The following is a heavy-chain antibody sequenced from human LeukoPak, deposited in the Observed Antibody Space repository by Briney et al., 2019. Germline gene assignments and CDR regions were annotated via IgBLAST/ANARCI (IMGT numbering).Heavy chain of an antibody. D-gene: IGHD7-27*01. CDR2: IKTDGSQI. CDR3: ARDLNWETY. Sequence: GGSLRLSCAASGFTFSSCSMNWVRQAPGKGLEWVANIKTDGSQIYYVDSVKGRFTISRDNAKNSLYLQMNSLRAEDTAVYYCARDLNWETYWGQGTLVSVSS. V-gene: IGHV3-7*01. CDR1: GFTFSSCS. J-gene: IGHJ4*02.